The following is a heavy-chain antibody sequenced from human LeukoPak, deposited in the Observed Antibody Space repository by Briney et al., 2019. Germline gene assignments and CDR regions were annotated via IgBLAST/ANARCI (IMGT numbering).Heavy chain of an antibody. J-gene: IGHJ4*02. V-gene: IGHV3-48*01. CDR3: ARFRTWGDKAFDY. CDR2: IGTTSGAI. CDR1: GFTFSAFG. Sequence: GGSLRLSCAASGFTFSAFGMNAVRLAPRKGLEWVSYIGTTSGAIYYADSVKGRFTISRDSAKNSLYLQMNSLRAEDTAVYYCARFRTWGDKAFDYWGQGTLVTVSS. D-gene: IGHD2-21*02.